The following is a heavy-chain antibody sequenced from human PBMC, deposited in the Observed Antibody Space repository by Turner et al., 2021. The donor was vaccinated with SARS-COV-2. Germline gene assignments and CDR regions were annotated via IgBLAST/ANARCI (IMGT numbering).Heavy chain of an antibody. CDR2: SSGSGGST. J-gene: IGHJ4*02. D-gene: IGHD4-17*01. CDR1: GFTFSSYD. CDR3: ARDYGDFYFDY. Sequence: EVQLLESGGGLVQPGGALRLSCAASGFTFSSYDMSWVRQAPGKGLEWVSASSGSGGSTYYADSVKGRFTISRDNSKNTLYLQMNSLRAEDTAVYYCARDYGDFYFDYWGQGTLVTVSS. V-gene: IGHV3-23*01.